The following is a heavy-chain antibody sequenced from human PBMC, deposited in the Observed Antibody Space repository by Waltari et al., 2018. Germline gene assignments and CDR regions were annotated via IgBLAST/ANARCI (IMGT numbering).Heavy chain of an antibody. Sequence: QVQLQQWGAGLLKPSETLSLTCAVYGGSFSGYYWSWIRQPPGKGLEWIGEINHSGSTDDNPPLKSRVTKSVDTSQNPFSLELGSVTAAETAVYYCAGGARFHWGGYRYIPPPVFDYWGQGTLVTVSS. V-gene: IGHV4-34*01. CDR3: AGGARFHWGGYRYIPPPVFDY. D-gene: IGHD3-16*02. J-gene: IGHJ4*02. CDR2: INHSGST. CDR1: GGSFSGYY.